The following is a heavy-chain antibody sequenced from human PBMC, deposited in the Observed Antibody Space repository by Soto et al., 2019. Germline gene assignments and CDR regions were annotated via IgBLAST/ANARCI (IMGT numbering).Heavy chain of an antibody. Sequence: KQSQTLSLTCAISGDSVSSNSAAWNWIRQSPSRGLEWLGRTYYRSKWYNDYAVSVKSRITINTDTSKNQCYLQLNYVTPEDTAVYYCAREEHTPLSAFDIWGQGTMVTVSS. J-gene: IGHJ3*02. CDR3: AREEHTPLSAFDI. V-gene: IGHV6-1*01. CDR2: TYYRSKWYN. CDR1: GDSVSSNSAA. D-gene: IGHD2-21*01.